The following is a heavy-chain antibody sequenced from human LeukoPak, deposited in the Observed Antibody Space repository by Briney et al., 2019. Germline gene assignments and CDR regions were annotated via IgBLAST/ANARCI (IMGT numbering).Heavy chain of an antibody. J-gene: IGHJ4*02. CDR3: ARDGWAEVTTWCGY. D-gene: IGHD4-17*01. Sequence: GGSLRLSCAASGFTFSSYSMNWVRQAPGKGLEWVSYISSGSHTIYYADSVKGRFTISRDYAKNSLYLQMNSLRAEDTAVYYCARDGWAEVTTWCGYWGQGTLVTVSS. V-gene: IGHV3-48*01. CDR1: GFTFSSYS. CDR2: ISSGSHTI.